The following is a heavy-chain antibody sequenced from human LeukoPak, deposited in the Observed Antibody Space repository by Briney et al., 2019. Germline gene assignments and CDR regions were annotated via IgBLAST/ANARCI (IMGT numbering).Heavy chain of an antibody. D-gene: IGHD1-1*01. CDR3: ARDWKNKDAFDI. CDR1: GYTFTGYY. CDR2: INPNSGGT. V-gene: IGHV1-2*02. J-gene: IGHJ3*02. Sequence: ASVKVSCKASGYTFTGYYMHWVRQAPGQGLEWMGWINPNSGGTNYAQKFQGRVTMTRDTSISTAYMELSRLRSDDTAVYYCARDWKNKDAFDIWGQGTMVTVSS.